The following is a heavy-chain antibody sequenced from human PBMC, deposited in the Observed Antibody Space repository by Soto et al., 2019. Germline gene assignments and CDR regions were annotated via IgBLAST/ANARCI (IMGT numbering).Heavy chain of an antibody. V-gene: IGHV4-39*01. CDR3: ARTTDLEFWSGYYVDY. Sequence: QLQLQESGPGLVKPSETLSLTCTVSGGSISSSSYYWGWIRQPPGKGLEWIGSIYYSGSTYYNPSLKSRVTISVDTSKNQFSLKLSSVTAADTAVYYCARTTDLEFWSGYYVDYWGQGTLVTVSS. D-gene: IGHD3-3*01. J-gene: IGHJ4*02. CDR1: GGSISSSSYY. CDR2: IYYSGST.